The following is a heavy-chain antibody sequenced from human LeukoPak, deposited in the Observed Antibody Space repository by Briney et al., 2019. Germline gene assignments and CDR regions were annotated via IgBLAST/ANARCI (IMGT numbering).Heavy chain of an antibody. D-gene: IGHD3-3*01. CDR3: ARDQSGYYDFWSGYYSYYYYMDV. CDR1: GYTFTSYA. V-gene: IGHV1-18*01. J-gene: IGHJ6*03. Sequence: GASVKVSCKASGYTFTSYAINWVRQAPGQGLEWMGWISAYNGNTNYAQKLQGRVTMTTDTSTSTAYMELRRLRSDDTAVYYCARDQSGYYDFWSGYYSYYYYMDVWGKGTTVTVSS. CDR2: ISAYNGNT.